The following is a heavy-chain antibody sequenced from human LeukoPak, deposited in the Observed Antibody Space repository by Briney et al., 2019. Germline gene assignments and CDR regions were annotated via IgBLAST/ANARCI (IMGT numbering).Heavy chain of an antibody. CDR1: GGSINSYY. CDR3: ARHRRIVGGLDY. Sequence: KPSETLSLTCTVSGGSINSYYWSWIRQPPGKGLEWIGYIYSSGSTKYNPSLESRVTISVDTSKNQFSLRLSSVTAADMAVYYCARHRRIVGGLDYGGQGSLVTVSS. CDR2: IYSSGST. V-gene: IGHV4-59*01. D-gene: IGHD1-26*01. J-gene: IGHJ4*02.